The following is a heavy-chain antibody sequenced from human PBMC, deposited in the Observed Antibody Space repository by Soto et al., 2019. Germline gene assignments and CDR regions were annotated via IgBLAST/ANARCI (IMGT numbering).Heavy chain of an antibody. CDR3: ARVSRGSGNYELDP. V-gene: IGHV4-31*03. D-gene: IGHD3-10*01. Sequence: QVQLQESGPGLVKPSQTLSLTCTVSGASISSGGYYWSWIRQHPGKGREWIGYIYYSGSTYYNPSLKSRVTISVDTSKNQFSLKLSSVTAADTAVYYCARVSRGSGNYELDPWGQGTLVTVSS. J-gene: IGHJ5*02. CDR1: GASISSGGYY. CDR2: IYYSGST.